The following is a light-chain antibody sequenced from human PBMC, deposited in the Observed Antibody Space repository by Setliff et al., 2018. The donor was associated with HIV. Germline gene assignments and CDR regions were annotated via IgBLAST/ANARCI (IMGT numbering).Light chain of an antibody. Sequence: QSVLTQPPSASGSPGQSVTISCTGTSSDVGGYDYVSWYQQHPGKAPKLIIYQVSQRPSGVPDRFSGSKSGNTASLTVSALQAEDEADYYCCSDTGSNTYVFGSGTKVTV. CDR2: QVS. CDR3: CSDTGSNTYV. J-gene: IGLJ1*01. CDR1: SSDVGGYDY. V-gene: IGLV2-8*01.